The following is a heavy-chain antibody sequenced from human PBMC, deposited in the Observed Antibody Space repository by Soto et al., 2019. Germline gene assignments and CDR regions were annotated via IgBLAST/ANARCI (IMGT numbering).Heavy chain of an antibody. D-gene: IGHD2-15*01. Sequence: SETLSLTCTVSGGSISSSSYYWGWFRQPPGKGLEWIGSIYYSGSTYYNPSLKSRVTISVDTSKNQFSLKLSSVTAADTAVYYCARHGGSYCSGGSCYRGWGQGTMVTVSS. CDR1: GGSISSSSYY. J-gene: IGHJ3*01. CDR2: IYYSGST. CDR3: ARHGGSYCSGGSCYRG. V-gene: IGHV4-39*01.